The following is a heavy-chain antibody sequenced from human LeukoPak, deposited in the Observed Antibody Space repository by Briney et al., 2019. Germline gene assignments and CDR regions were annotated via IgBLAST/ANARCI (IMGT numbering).Heavy chain of an antibody. J-gene: IGHJ4*02. V-gene: IGHV4-39*01. Sequence: PSETLSLTCTLSGGSISSSSYYWGWIRQPPGKGLEWIGSIYYSGSTYYNPSLKSRVTISVDTSKNQFSLKLSSVTAADTAVYYCASPSPFYYDSSGDRDYWGQGTLVTVSS. D-gene: IGHD3-22*01. CDR3: ASPSPFYYDSSGDRDY. CDR2: IYYSGST. CDR1: GGSISSSSYY.